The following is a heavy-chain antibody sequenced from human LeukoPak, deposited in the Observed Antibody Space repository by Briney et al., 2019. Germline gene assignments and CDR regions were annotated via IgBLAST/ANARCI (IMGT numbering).Heavy chain of an antibody. CDR1: GFTFSSYA. CDR2: ISYDGSNK. Sequence: PGGSLRLSCAASGFTFSSYAMHWVRQAPGKGLEWVAVISYDGSNKYYADSVKGRFTISRDNSKNTLFLQFNSLRADDTAVYYCAKGRGTTVTAAANYWGQGTLVTVSS. J-gene: IGHJ4*02. V-gene: IGHV3-30-3*01. D-gene: IGHD4-17*01. CDR3: AKGRGTTVTAAANY.